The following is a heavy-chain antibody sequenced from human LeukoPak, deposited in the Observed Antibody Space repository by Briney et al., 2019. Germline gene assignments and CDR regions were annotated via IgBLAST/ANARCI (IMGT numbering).Heavy chain of an antibody. CDR3: VRDSEGSFDS. Sequence: PGRSLRLSCAASGFTFGTYDMSWVGQPPGKGLEWVSTLACLDSSCTEYYSDSVKGRFSISRDKSRSTLSLQLNSLRVEDTAMYYCVRDSEGSFDSWGQGTLVTVSS. J-gene: IGHJ4*02. CDR2: CLDSSCTE. D-gene: IGHD3/OR15-3a*01. V-gene: IGHV3-23*01. CDR1: GFTFGTYD.